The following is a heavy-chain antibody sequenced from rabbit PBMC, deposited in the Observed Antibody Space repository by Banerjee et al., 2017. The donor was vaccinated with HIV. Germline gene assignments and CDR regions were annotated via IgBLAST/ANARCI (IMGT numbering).Heavy chain of an antibody. CDR3: ARTYAGNIYYFNL. CDR2: IYTSGGAT. Sequence: QEQLEESGGGLVRPGGTLTLTCKASGFSFSSGYYMCWVRQAPGKGLESIACIYTSGGATYYASWVNGRFTISRSTTLNTVDLSMTSLTAADTATYFCARTYAGNIYYFNLWGPGTLVTVS. V-gene: IGHV1S43*01. J-gene: IGHJ4*01. D-gene: IGHD4-2*01. CDR1: GFSFSSGYY.